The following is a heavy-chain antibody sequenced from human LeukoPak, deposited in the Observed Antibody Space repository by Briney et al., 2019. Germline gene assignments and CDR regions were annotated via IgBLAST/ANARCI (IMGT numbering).Heavy chain of an antibody. CDR3: ARESGGLKRFDH. D-gene: IGHD3-10*01. J-gene: IGHJ4*02. CDR2: VFPDGVST. Sequence: ASVKVSCKASGYTFPSYYMHWVRQAPGQGPEWMGAVFPDGVSTKYAQKFQGRVTMTRDTSTATVYVVLSSLTSEDTALYYCARESGGLKRFDHWGQGTLVTISS. CDR1: GYTFPSYY. V-gene: IGHV1-46*01.